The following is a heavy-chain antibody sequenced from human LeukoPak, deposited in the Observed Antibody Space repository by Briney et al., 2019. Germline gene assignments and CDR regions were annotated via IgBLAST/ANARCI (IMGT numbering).Heavy chain of an antibody. CDR2: IGTYTGNT. CDR3: ARSGRYCSSTSCHNWFDP. Sequence: ASVPVSFMASGCTFPNKGINWVRQALGQGVEGMGWIGTYTGNTNYARKLQGRVTMTTDTSTSTAYMELRSLRSDDTAVYYCARSGRYCSSTSCHNWFDPWGQGTLVTVSS. D-gene: IGHD2-2*01. J-gene: IGHJ5*02. CDR1: GCTFPNKG. V-gene: IGHV1-18*01.